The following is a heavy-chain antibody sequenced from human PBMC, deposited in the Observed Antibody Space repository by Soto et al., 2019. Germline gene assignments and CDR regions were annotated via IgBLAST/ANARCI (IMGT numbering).Heavy chain of an antibody. CDR2: IYYSGST. CDR3: SQAEDGIRYVRSVSAFLLNRSSDL. J-gene: IGHJ2*01. D-gene: IGHD3-10*02. V-gene: IGHV4-59*01. Sequence: PGKGLEWIGYIYYSGSTNYHHSLKRRVTISVDTPKNQFSLKLSSVTAADTAVYFFSQAEDGIRYVRSVSAFLLNRSSDL.